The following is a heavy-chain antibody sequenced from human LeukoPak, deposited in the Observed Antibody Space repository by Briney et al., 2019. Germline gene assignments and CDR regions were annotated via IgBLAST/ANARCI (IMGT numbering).Heavy chain of an antibody. Sequence: SETLSLTCTVSGYSISSGYYWGWIRQPPGKGLEWIGSIYHSGSTYYNPSLKSRVTISVDTSKNQFSLKLSSVTAADTAVYYCAFGELYTFDYWGQGTLVTVSS. D-gene: IGHD3-10*01. CDR2: IYHSGST. CDR1: GYSISSGYY. J-gene: IGHJ4*02. V-gene: IGHV4-38-2*02. CDR3: AFGELYTFDY.